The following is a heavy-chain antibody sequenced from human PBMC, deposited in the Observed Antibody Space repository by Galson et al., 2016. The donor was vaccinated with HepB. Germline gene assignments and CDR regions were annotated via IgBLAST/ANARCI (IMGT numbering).Heavy chain of an antibody. D-gene: IGHD6-6*01. V-gene: IGHV3-30*04. Sequence: SLRLSCAASGFTFSSYAMHWVRQAPGKGLEWVAVISYDGSNKYCADSVKGRFTISRDNSKNTLYLQMNSPRAEDTAVYYCARDGEARRLDYWGQGTLVTVSS. J-gene: IGHJ4*02. CDR1: GFTFSSYA. CDR3: ARDGEARRLDY. CDR2: ISYDGSNK.